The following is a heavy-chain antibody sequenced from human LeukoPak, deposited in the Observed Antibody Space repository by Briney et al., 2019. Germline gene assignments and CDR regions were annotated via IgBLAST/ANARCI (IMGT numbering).Heavy chain of an antibody. CDR3: AKADLSNTVTTSWFGP. CDR2: ISWNSGSI. Sequence: PGRSLRLSCAASGFTFDDYAMHWVRQAPGKGLEWVSGISWNSGSIGYADSVKGRFTISRDNAKNSLYLQMNSLRAEDTALYYCAKADLSNTVTTSWFGPLGQGTLVTVSS. V-gene: IGHV3-9*01. J-gene: IGHJ5*02. CDR1: GFTFDDYA. D-gene: IGHD4-17*01.